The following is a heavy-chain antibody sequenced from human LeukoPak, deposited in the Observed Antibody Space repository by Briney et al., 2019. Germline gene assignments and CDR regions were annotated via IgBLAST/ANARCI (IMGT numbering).Heavy chain of an antibody. CDR3: VKITSVTGGDC. Sequence: TGGSLRLSCSASGFTFSAYAMYWVRQAPGKGREYVSGISNNGGSSFYADSVKSRFTISRDNSKNTLYLQMSSLRAEDTAVYYCVKITSVTGGDCWGQGTRLTVSS. CDR1: GFTFSAYA. D-gene: IGHD1-1*01. J-gene: IGHJ4*02. CDR2: ISNNGGSS. V-gene: IGHV3-64D*09.